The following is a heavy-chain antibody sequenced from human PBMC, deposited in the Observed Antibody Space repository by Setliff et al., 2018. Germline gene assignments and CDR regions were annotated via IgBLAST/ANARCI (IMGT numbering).Heavy chain of an antibody. V-gene: IGHV4-61*08. CDR2: VYYSGTT. CDR3: ARGGTYRYFDY. CDR1: GGSISSSDFY. Sequence: PSETLSLTCTVSGGSISSSDFYWGWIRQPPGKGLEWIGYVYYSGTTNYDPSLKSRVTISVDTSKNQFSLKLSSVTAADTAIYYCARGGTYRYFDYWGQGTLVTVSS. J-gene: IGHJ4*02.